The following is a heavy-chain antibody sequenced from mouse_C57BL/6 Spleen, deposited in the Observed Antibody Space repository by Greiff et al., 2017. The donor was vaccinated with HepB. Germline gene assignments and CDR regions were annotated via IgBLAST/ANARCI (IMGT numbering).Heavy chain of an antibody. Sequence: EVKLQQSGPELVKPGASVKISCKASGYTFTDYYMNWVKQSHGKSLEWIGDINPNNGGTSYNQKFKGKATLTVDKSSSTAYMELRSLTSEDSAVYYCARHGSHAMDYWGQGTSVTVSS. CDR3: ARHGSHAMDY. CDR2: INPNNGGT. D-gene: IGHD1-1*01. CDR1: GYTFTDYY. J-gene: IGHJ4*01. V-gene: IGHV1-26*01.